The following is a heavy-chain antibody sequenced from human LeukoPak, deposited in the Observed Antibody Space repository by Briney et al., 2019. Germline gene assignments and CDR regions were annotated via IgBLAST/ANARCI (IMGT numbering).Heavy chain of an antibody. J-gene: IGHJ4*02. D-gene: IGHD6-6*01. CDR3: ARATRYSSSYYPFDY. Sequence: GGSLRLSCAASGFTFSNAWMSWVRQAPGKGLEWVSVIYSGGSTYYADSVKGRFTISRDNSKNTLYLQMNSLRAEDTAVYYCARATRYSSSYYPFDYWGQGTLVTVSS. CDR1: GFTFSNAW. CDR2: IYSGGST. V-gene: IGHV3-53*01.